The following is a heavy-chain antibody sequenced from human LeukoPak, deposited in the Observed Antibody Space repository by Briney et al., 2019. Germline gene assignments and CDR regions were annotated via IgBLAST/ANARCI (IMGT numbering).Heavy chain of an antibody. CDR2: ISAYNGNT. CDR3: ARAGYCSGGSCYFNGMDV. Sequence: ASVKVSCKASGYTFTSYGISWVRQAPGQGLEWMGWISAYNGNTNYAQKLQDRVTMTTDTSTSTAYMELRSLRSDDTAVYYCARAGYCSGGSCYFNGMDVWGQGTTVTVSS. V-gene: IGHV1-18*01. J-gene: IGHJ6*02. D-gene: IGHD2-15*01. CDR1: GYTFTSYG.